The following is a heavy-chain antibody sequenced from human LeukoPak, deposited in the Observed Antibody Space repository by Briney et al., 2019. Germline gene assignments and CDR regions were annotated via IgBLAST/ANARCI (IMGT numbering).Heavy chain of an antibody. Sequence: PSGTLSLTCAVSGASMSRDNWWSWVRQSPGKGLEWIGEIHHTWSPNYNPSFKTRVTISVDKSKNQLSLKLSSVTAEDTAIYYCARNFGGGDSSGPYFWGQGTLVTVSS. CDR1: GASMSRDNW. CDR3: ARNFGGGDSSGPYF. J-gene: IGHJ4*02. CDR2: IHHTWSP. V-gene: IGHV4-4*02. D-gene: IGHD3-22*01.